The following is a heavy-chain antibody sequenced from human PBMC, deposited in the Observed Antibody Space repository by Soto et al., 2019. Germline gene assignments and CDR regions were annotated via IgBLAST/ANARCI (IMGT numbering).Heavy chain of an antibody. CDR3: ARVNSGRNWFHP. D-gene: IGHD6-19*01. Sequence: LSLTCTVSGDSVSSASFYWIWIRQAPVKGLEWIGFIYFSGSTNYNPSLKSRVTMSLDTSKNQFSLKLRSVTPADTAVYFCARVNSGRNWFHPWGQGTLVTVSS. V-gene: IGHV4-61*01. J-gene: IGHJ5*02. CDR1: GDSVSSASFY. CDR2: IYFSGST.